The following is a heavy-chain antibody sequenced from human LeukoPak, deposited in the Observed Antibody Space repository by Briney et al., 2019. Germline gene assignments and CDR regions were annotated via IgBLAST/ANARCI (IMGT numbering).Heavy chain of an antibody. CDR3: TRRRGNQQPIDY. CDR1: GFTFSSYA. J-gene: IGHJ4*02. V-gene: IGHV3-23*01. D-gene: IGHD2-2*01. CDR2: ISGGGIGI. Sequence: GGSLRLSCAASGFTFSSYAMSWVRQAPGKGLEWVSAISGGGIGIYYADSLKGRFTISRDDSKNTLYLQMNNLRAEDTAVYYCTRRRGNQQPIDYWGQGTLVTVSP.